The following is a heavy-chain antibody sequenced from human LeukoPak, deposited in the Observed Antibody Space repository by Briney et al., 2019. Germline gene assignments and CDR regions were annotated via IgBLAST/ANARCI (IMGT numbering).Heavy chain of an antibody. CDR2: IRYDGSNK. V-gene: IGHV3-30*02. J-gene: IGHJ4*02. CDR3: ARSYSSGWYPTYYFDY. CDR1: GFTFSSYG. D-gene: IGHD6-19*01. Sequence: GGSLRLSCAASGFTFSSYGMHWVRQAPGKGLEWVAFIRYDGSNKYYADSVKGRFTISRDNSKNTLYLQMNSLRAEDTAVYYCARSYSSGWYPTYYFDYWGQGTLVTVSS.